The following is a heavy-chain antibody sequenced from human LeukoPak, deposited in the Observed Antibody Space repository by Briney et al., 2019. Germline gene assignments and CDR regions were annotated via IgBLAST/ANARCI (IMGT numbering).Heavy chain of an antibody. CDR2: IWYDGSNK. J-gene: IGHJ4*02. Sequence: GGSPRLSCAASGFTFSSYGMHWVRQAPGKGLEWVAVIWYDGSNKYYADSVKGRCAISRDNSKNTLYLQMNSLRAEDTAAYYCARDGSSGWYWVDYWGQGTLVTVCS. CDR3: ARDGSSGWYWVDY. CDR1: GFTFSSYG. V-gene: IGHV3-33*01. D-gene: IGHD6-19*01.